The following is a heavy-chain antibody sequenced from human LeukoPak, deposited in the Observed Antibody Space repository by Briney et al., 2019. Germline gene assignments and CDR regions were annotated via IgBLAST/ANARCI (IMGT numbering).Heavy chain of an antibody. Sequence: WASVKVSCKASGYTFTGYYMHWVRQAPGQGLEWMGWIHPSTGNPTYAQGFTGRFVFSLDTSVSTAYLQISSLKAEDTAVYYCARAGEWPYFDIWGQGTMVTVSS. CDR1: GYTFTGYY. CDR2: IHPSTGNP. V-gene: IGHV7-4-1*02. J-gene: IGHJ3*02. D-gene: IGHD3-16*01. CDR3: ARAGEWPYFDI.